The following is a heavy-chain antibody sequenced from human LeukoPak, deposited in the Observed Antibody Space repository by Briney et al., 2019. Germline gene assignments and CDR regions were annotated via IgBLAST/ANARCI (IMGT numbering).Heavy chain of an antibody. CDR3: ARDRDY. CDR1: GGSISSHY. V-gene: IGHV4-59*11. Sequence: KTSETLSLTCTVSGGSISSHYWSWIRQPPGKGLEWIGYIYYSGSTNYNPSLKSRVTISVDTSKNQFSLKLSSVTAADTAVYYCARDRDYWGQGTLVTVSS. J-gene: IGHJ4*02. CDR2: IYYSGST.